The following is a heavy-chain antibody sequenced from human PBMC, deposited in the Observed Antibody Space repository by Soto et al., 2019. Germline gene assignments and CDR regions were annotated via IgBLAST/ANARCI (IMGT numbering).Heavy chain of an antibody. CDR1: GFTFSSYG. CDR3: VRGTSTSPDY. D-gene: IGHD2-2*01. V-gene: IGHV3-30*03. CDR2: ISYDGSNK. J-gene: IGHJ4*02. Sequence: PGGSLRLSCAASGFTFSSYGMHWVRQAPGKGLEWVAVISYDGSNKYYADSVKGRFTTSRDNSKNTLYLQMNSLRAEDTAVYYCVRGTSTSPDYWGQGTLVTVSS.